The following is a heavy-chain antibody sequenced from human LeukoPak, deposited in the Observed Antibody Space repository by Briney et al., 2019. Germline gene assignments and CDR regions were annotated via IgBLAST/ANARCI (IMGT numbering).Heavy chain of an antibody. Sequence: SETLSLTCTVSGGSISSSYYWGWIRQPPGKGLEWIGSIYYSGSTYCNPSLKSRVTISVDTSKNQFSLKLSSVTAADTAVYYCARGGQWLGEHYWGQGTLVTVSS. V-gene: IGHV4-39*07. CDR3: ARGGQWLGEHY. D-gene: IGHD6-19*01. CDR1: GGSISSSYY. CDR2: IYYSGST. J-gene: IGHJ4*02.